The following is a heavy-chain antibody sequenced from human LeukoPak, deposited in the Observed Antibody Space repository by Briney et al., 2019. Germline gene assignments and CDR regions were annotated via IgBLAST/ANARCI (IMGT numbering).Heavy chain of an antibody. V-gene: IGHV3-23*01. D-gene: IGHD6-19*01. J-gene: IGHJ4*02. CDR2: ISGSGGST. CDR3: ARDLSSGWGRIDY. Sequence: GGSLRLSCAASGFTFSSYAMSWVRQAPGKGLEWVSAISGSGGSTYYADSVKGRFTISRDNAKNTLYLQMNSLRAEDTAVYYCARDLSSGWGRIDYWGQGTLVTVSS. CDR1: GFTFSSYA.